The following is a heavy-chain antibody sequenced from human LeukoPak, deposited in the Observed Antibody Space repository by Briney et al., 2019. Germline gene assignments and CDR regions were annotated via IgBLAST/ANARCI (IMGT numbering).Heavy chain of an antibody. CDR2: ISAYNGNT. Sequence: ASVKVSCKASGYTFTSYGISWVRQATGQGLEWMGWISAYNGNTNYAQKLQGRVTMTTDTSTSTAYMELRSLRSDDTAVYYCARGRYDILTGHRRFFDYWGQGTLVTVSS. CDR3: ARGRYDILTGHRRFFDY. J-gene: IGHJ4*02. V-gene: IGHV1-18*01. D-gene: IGHD3-9*01. CDR1: GYTFTSYG.